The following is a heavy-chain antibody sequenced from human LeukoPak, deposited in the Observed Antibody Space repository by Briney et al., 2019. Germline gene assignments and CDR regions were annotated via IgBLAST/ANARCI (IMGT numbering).Heavy chain of an antibody. Sequence: SETLSLTCTVSGGSISSSSYYWGWIRQPPGKGLEWIGSIYYSGSTYYNPSLKSRVTISVDTSKNQFSLKLSSVTAADTAVYYCAGGETYYDILTGYYNVNWFDPWGQGTLVTVSS. J-gene: IGHJ5*02. CDR1: GGSISSSSYY. D-gene: IGHD3-9*01. CDR2: IYYSGST. CDR3: AGGETYYDILTGYYNVNWFDP. V-gene: IGHV4-39*07.